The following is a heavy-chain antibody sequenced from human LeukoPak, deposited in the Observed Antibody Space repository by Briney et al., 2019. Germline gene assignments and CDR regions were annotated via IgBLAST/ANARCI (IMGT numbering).Heavy chain of an antibody. Sequence: WGSLRLSCAAYAFTFNDYYMSWISQGPGKGLEWVSYISSSGSTIYYADSVKGRFTISRDNAKNSLYLKMNSLRAYDPAVYCCARKITRIEVVNALDNRGQGTMVTVSS. CDR2: ISSSGSTI. D-gene: IGHD3-22*01. CDR3: ARKITRIEVVNALDN. CDR1: AFTFNDYY. V-gene: IGHV3-11*01. J-gene: IGHJ3*02.